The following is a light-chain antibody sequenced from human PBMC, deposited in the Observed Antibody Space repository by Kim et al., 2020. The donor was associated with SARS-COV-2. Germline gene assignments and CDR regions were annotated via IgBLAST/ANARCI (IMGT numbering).Light chain of an antibody. J-gene: IGKJ2*01. V-gene: IGKV3-20*01. CDR3: QQYGNSVYT. CDR2: GTS. Sequence: LSPGDSAALSCRASQYVHSNYLAWYQQKPGQAPRLLIYGTSNRATGIPDRFSGSGSGTDFTLTISRLEPEDFAVYYCQQYGNSVYTFGQGTKLEI. CDR1: QYVHSNY.